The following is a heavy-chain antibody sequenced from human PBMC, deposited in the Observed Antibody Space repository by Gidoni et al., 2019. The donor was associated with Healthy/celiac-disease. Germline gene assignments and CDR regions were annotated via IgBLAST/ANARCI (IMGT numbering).Heavy chain of an antibody. J-gene: IGHJ4*02. V-gene: IGHV3-48*01. CDR3: ARSPRDYFDY. Sequence: EVQRVESGGGLVQHGGSLRLSCADSGFTFSSYSMNWVRQAPGKGLEWFSYISSSSSTIYYADSVKGRFTISRDNAKNSLYLQMNSLRAEDTSVYYCARSPRDYFDYWGQGTLVTVSS. CDR1: GFTFSSYS. CDR2: ISSSSSTI.